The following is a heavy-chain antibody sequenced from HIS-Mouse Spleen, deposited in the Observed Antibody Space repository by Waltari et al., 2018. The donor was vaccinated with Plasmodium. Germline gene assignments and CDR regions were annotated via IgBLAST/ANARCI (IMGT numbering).Heavy chain of an antibody. D-gene: IGHD6-6*01. V-gene: IGHV1-2*02. CDR1: AYTLTGYY. Sequence: QVPLVQPGAEVKTPGPSVRGSCKASAYTLTGYYMPWVRQAPGQGLEWMGWINPNRCGTNYAQKFQGRVTMTRDTSISTAYMELSRLRSDDTAVYYCATKGGSSSDYWGQGTLVTVSS. CDR2: INPNRCGT. CDR3: ATKGGSSSDY. J-gene: IGHJ4*02.